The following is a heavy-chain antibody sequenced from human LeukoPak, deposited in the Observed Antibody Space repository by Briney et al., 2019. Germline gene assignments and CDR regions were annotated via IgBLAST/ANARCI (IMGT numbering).Heavy chain of an antibody. J-gene: IGHJ4*02. CDR2: DYCGGNT. V-gene: IGHV4-61*01. CDR1: GFSVTTDSYC. D-gene: IGHD3-10*01. CDR3: ARDHFGSLDS. Sequence: KPSETLSLTCTVSGFSVTTDSYCWGWIRQPPGKGLEWIGYDYCGGNTNYDPSLKRRVTISVDTSKNQFSLTLTSVTAADTAVYFFARDHFGSLDSWGQGILVTVSS.